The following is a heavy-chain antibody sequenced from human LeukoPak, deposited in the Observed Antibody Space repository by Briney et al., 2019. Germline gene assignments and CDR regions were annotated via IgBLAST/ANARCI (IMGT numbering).Heavy chain of an antibody. Sequence: GGSLRLSCAASGFTFSSYAMSWVRQAPGKGLEWVSAISGSGGSTYYADSVKGRFTISRDNSKNTLYLQMNSLRAEDTAVYYYAKDHSSGWYVDLFDYWGQGTLVTVSS. CDR2: ISGSGGST. D-gene: IGHD6-19*01. CDR3: AKDHSSGWYVDLFDY. CDR1: GFTFSSYA. J-gene: IGHJ4*02. V-gene: IGHV3-23*01.